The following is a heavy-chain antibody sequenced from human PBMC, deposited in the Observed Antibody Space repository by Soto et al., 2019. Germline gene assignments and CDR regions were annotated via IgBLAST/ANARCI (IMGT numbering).Heavy chain of an antibody. J-gene: IGHJ4*02. CDR2: SRNKDHSYST. Sequence: MTLSCAASGFTLGNPYMDWVRQAPRTRLEWVARSRNKDHSYSTEYAASVKGRFTISRDDSQNSLYLLMTGLIANDTAVYYCFRGHWSLDDWGQGTLVTVSS. CDR3: FRGHWSLDD. V-gene: IGHV3-72*01. D-gene: IGHD2-8*02. CDR1: GFTLGNPY.